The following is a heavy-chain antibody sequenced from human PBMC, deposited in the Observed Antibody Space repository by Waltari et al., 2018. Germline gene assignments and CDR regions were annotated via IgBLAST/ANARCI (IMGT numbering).Heavy chain of an antibody. CDR1: GSTFSSYA. J-gene: IGHJ3*02. CDR2: IIPIFGTA. CDR3: AREEYSGYDFSAFDI. Sequence: QVQLVQSGAEVKKPGSSVKVSCKASGSTFSSYAISWVRQAPGQGLEWMGRIIPIFGTANYAQKFQGRVTITADKSTSTAYMELSSLRSEDTAVYYCAREEYSGYDFSAFDIWGQGTMVTVSS. V-gene: IGHV1-69*08. D-gene: IGHD5-12*01.